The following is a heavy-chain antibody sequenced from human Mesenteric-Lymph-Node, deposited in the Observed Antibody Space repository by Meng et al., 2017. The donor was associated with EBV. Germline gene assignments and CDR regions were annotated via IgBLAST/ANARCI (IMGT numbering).Heavy chain of an antibody. J-gene: IGHJ4*02. V-gene: IGHV4-34*02. D-gene: IGHD5-24*01. CDR2: VDHRGST. CDR3: ARVGDGYNQWFFDY. Sequence: QVQLKPWGAGRLKPSGTLSRTCAVYGGSLSGYYWHWIRQPPGKGLEWIGEVDHRGSTNYNPSLKSRVTISLDTSKNQFSLKLTSVTAADTAVYYCARVGDGYNQWFFDYWGQGTLVTVSS. CDR1: GGSLSGYY.